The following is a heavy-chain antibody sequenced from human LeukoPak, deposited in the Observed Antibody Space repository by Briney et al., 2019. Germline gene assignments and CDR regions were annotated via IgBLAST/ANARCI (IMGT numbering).Heavy chain of an antibody. CDR3: ASHDSSGWSSIDY. J-gene: IGHJ4*02. CDR2: ISYDGSNK. V-gene: IGHV3-30-3*01. Sequence: RTGGSLRLSCAASGFTFSSFAMHWVRQAPCKGLEWVAGISYDGSNKYYADSVKGRFTISRDNAKNTLYLQMNSLRAEDTAVYYCASHDSSGWSSIDYWGQGTLVTVSS. D-gene: IGHD6-19*01. CDR1: GFTFSSFA.